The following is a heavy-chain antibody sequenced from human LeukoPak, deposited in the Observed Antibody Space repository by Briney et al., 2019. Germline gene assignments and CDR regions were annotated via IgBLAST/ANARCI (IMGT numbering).Heavy chain of an antibody. CDR3: AREWFGELKGFDP. V-gene: IGHV4-30-4*01. Sequence: SQTLSLTCTVSGDSFGSGHYYWSWIRQSPGKGLEWIGYIYYTGTTYYNPSLESRITISIDTSRNQFSLKLRSVTAADTAVYYCAREWFGELKGFDPWGQGTLVTVSS. CDR1: GDSFGSGHYY. D-gene: IGHD3-10*01. J-gene: IGHJ5*01. CDR2: IYYTGTT.